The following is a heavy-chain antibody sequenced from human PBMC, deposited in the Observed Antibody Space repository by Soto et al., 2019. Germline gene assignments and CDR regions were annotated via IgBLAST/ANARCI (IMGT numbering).Heavy chain of an antibody. CDR3: ATVPGGSGYYYSRDFDY. D-gene: IGHD3-22*01. CDR1: GFTFSSYG. CDR2: ISYDGSNK. Sequence: GGSLRLSCAASGFTFSSYGMHWVRQAPGKGLEWVAVISYDGSNKYYADSVKGRFTISRDNSKNTLYLQMNSLRAEDTAVYYCATVPGGSGYYYSRDFDYWGQGTLVTVSS. V-gene: IGHV3-30*03. J-gene: IGHJ4*02.